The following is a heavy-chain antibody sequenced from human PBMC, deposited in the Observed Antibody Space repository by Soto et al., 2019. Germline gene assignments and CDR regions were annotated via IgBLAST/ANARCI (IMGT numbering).Heavy chain of an antibody. V-gene: IGHV6-1*01. J-gene: IGHJ4*02. CDR3: AREDSSSSLRLDY. D-gene: IGHD6-6*01. CDR1: GDSVSSNSAA. Sequence: SQTLSLTCAISGDSVSSNSAAWNWIRQSPSRGLEWLGRTYYRSKWYNDYAVSVKSRITINPDTSKNHFSLQLNSVSPEDTALYYCAREDSSSSLRLDYWGQGTLVTVSS. CDR2: TYYRSKWYN.